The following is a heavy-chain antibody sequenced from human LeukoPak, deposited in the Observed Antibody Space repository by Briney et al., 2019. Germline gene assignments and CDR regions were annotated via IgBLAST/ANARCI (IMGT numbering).Heavy chain of an antibody. V-gene: IGHV4-59*01. CDR2: VYYSAST. CDR1: GSSINGYY. Sequence: KPSETLSLTCTVSGSSINGYYWSWIRQPPGKGLEWIGYVYYSASTNYNPSLKRRVTISVDTSKKQFPLRLSSVTAAETAVYYCARGIMTTVPTFDYWGQGILVTVSS. J-gene: IGHJ4*02. CDR3: ARGIMTTVPTFDY. D-gene: IGHD4-17*01.